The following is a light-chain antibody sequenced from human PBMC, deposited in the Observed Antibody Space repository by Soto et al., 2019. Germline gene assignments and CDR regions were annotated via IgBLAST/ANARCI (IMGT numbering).Light chain of an antibody. V-gene: IGKV3-15*01. CDR3: QMYNNWVGT. CDR2: VAA. Sequence: EIVMTQSPAILSVSPGERATLSCRANQSISSNLAWYQQKPGQAPRLLIYVAATRATVIPATFSGSGSCTDFTLTINSLQSEDFAVYYCQMYNNWVGTFGGGTKVDIK. CDR1: QSISSN. J-gene: IGKJ4*01.